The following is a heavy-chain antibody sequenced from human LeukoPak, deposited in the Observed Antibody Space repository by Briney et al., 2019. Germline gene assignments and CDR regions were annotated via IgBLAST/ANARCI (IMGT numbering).Heavy chain of an antibody. Sequence: PSETLSLTCAVSGGSFSGYYWSWIRQPPGKGLEWIGEINHSGSTNYNPSLKSRVTISVDTSKNQFSLKLSSVTAADTAVYYCARCPGYCSGGSCYHVGFDYWGQGTLVTVSS. V-gene: IGHV4-34*01. CDR1: GGSFSGYY. J-gene: IGHJ4*02. D-gene: IGHD2-15*01. CDR2: INHSGST. CDR3: ARCPGYCSGGSCYHVGFDY.